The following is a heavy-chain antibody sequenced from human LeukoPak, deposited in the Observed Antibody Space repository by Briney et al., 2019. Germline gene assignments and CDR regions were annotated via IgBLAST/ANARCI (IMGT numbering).Heavy chain of an antibody. CDR1: GYSFTSYW. CDR3: ATSRTIAGATGAFDI. J-gene: IGHJ3*02. V-gene: IGHV5-51*01. CDR2: IYPGDSDT. Sequence: GESLKISCEGSGYSFTSYWIGWVRQMPGKGLEWMGIIYPGDSDTRYSPSFQGQVTISADKSISTAYLQWSSLKASDTAMYYCATSRTIAGATGAFDIWGQGTMVTVSS. D-gene: IGHD1-26*01.